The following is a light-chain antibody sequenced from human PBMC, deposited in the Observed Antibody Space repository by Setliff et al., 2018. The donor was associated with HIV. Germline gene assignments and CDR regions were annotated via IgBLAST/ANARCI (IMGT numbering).Light chain of an antibody. CDR3: SSYTSSSTLV. CDR1: SSDVGGYNY. CDR2: EVS. V-gene: IGLV2-14*01. J-gene: IGLJ2*01. Sequence: SSDVGGYNYVSWYQQHPGNAPKLMIYEVSTRPSGVSNRFSGSKSGSTASLTISGLQAEDEADYYCSSYTSSSTLVFGGGTQRTV.